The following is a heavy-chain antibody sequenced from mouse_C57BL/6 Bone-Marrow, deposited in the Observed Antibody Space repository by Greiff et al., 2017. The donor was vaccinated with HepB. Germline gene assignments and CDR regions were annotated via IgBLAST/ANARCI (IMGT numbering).Heavy chain of an antibody. D-gene: IGHD1-1*01. V-gene: IGHV14-2*01. CDR2: IDPEDGET. CDR1: GFNIKDYY. CDR3: TTGYYGSSYDYAMDY. Sequence: VQLQQSGAELVKPGASVKLSCTASGFNIKDYYMHWVKQRTEQGLEWIGRIDPEDGETKYAPKFQGKATITADTSSNTAYLQLSSLTSEDTAVYYCTTGYYGSSYDYAMDYWGQGTSVTVSS. J-gene: IGHJ4*01.